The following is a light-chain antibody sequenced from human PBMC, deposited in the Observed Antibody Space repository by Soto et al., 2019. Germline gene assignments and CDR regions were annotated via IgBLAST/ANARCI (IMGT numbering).Light chain of an antibody. CDR1: QSVSSSY. Sequence: EIVLTQSPGTLSLSPGERGTLSCRASQSVSSSYLAWYQQKAGQAPRLLIYGASSTATGIPDRFSGSGSGTDFTLTISRLEPEDFAVYYCQQYDTSSVTFGHGTRLEIK. V-gene: IGKV3-20*01. CDR2: GAS. J-gene: IGKJ5*01. CDR3: QQYDTSSVT.